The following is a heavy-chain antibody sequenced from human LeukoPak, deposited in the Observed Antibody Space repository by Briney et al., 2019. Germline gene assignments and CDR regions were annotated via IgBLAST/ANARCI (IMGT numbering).Heavy chain of an antibody. CDR3: ARGDLRLGELSFVDY. D-gene: IGHD3-16*02. V-gene: IGHV3-30*04. CDR2: ISYDGSNK. J-gene: IGHJ4*02. Sequence: GGSLRLSCAASGFTFSSYAMHWVRQAPGKGLEWVAVISYDGSNKYYADSVKGRFTISRDNSKNTLYLQMNSLRAEDTAVYYCARGDLRLGELSFVDYWGQGTLVTVSS. CDR1: GFTFSSYA.